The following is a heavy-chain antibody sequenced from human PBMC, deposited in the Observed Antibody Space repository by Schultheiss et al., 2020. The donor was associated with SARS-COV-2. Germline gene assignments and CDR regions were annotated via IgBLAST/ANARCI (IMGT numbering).Heavy chain of an antibody. V-gene: IGHV3-30*04. Sequence: GGSLRLSCAASGFTFTDYSMHWVRQAPGKGLEWVALVTYDGSNKFYADSVKGRFTISRDNSRNTLYLQMNSLRAEDTAVYYCAKVATVATYFDYWGQGTPVTVSS. D-gene: IGHD4-23*01. CDR2: VTYDGSNK. CDR1: GFTFTDYS. J-gene: IGHJ4*02. CDR3: AKVATVATYFDY.